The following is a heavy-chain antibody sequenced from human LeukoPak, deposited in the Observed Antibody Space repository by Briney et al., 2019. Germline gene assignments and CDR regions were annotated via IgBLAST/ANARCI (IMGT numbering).Heavy chain of an antibody. CDR3: ARDXLGSGWYGNLDY. V-gene: IGHV3-30*03. CDR1: GFTFSSYG. Sequence: GGSLXLSCAASGFTFSSYGMSWVRQAPGKGLEWVAVISNEGSNKYYADSVKGRFTLSRDSSKNTLYLQMNSRREEDTAVYYCARDXLGSGWYGNLDYWGQGTLVTVSS. CDR2: ISNEGSNK. J-gene: IGHJ4*02. D-gene: IGHD6-19*01.